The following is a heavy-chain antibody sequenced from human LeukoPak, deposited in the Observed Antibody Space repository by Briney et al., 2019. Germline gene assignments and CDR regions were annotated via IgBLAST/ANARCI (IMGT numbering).Heavy chain of an antibody. D-gene: IGHD6-19*01. CDR2: ISAYNGNT. J-gene: IGHJ4*02. V-gene: IGHV1-18*01. Sequence: ASVKDSCKTCGHIFTNRGISWVGQAPGQGIEWVAWISAYNGNTECSQDSQGRVTMTMDTSTSTAYMELKSLTADDTAIYYCAREPGVAAAAVPFDYWGQGTLVTVSS. CDR3: AREPGVAAAAVPFDY. CDR1: GHIFTNRG.